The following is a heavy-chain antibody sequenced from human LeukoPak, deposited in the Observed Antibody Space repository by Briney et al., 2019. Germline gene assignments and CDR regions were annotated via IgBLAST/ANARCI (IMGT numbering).Heavy chain of an antibody. CDR3: ARGTIAARRGGWFDP. V-gene: IGHV3-7*01. D-gene: IGHD6-6*01. J-gene: IGHJ5*02. CDR2: IKQDGSEK. CDR1: GFTFNTYG. Sequence: GGSLRLSCVASGFTFNTYGMNWVRQAPGKGLEWVANIKQDGSEKYYVDSVKGRFTISRDNAKNSLYLQMNSLRAEDTAVYYCARGTIAARRGGWFDPWGQGTLVTVSS.